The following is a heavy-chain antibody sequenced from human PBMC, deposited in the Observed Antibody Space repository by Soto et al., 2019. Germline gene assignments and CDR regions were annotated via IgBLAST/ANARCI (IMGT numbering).Heavy chain of an antibody. CDR2: IIPIFGTA. J-gene: IGHJ6*02. Sequence: QVQLVQSGAEVKKPASSVQVSCKASGGTFSSYAISWVRQAPGQGLEWMGGIIPIFGTANYAQKFQGRVTITADESTSTAYMELSSLRSEDTAVYYCARGLTIFGVVNRYYGMDVCGQGTTVTVSS. D-gene: IGHD3-3*01. CDR3: ARGLTIFGVVNRYYGMDV. V-gene: IGHV1-69*01. CDR1: GGTFSSYA.